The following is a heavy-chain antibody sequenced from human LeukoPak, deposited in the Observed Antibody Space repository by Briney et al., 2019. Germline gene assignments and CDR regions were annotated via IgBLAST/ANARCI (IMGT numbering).Heavy chain of an antibody. CDR3: ARDYSWDASTI. D-gene: IGHD2-15*01. J-gene: IGHJ3*02. Sequence: GGSLRLSCAAPGVTASSNYLSGVRQTPGKGLEWVSVIYSAGSTYYADSVKGRFIISRDNSKNTLYLQMNSLRAEDTAVYYCARDYSWDASTIGGQGTMVTVSS. V-gene: IGHV3-66*01. CDR1: GVTASSNY. CDR2: IYSAGST.